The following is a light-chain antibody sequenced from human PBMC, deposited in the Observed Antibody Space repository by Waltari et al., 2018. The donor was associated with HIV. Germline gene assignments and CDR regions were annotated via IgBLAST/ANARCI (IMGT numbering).Light chain of an antibody. CDR3: ATWDDNLNGLL. CDR2: NND. V-gene: IGLV1-44*01. CDR1: SSNFGANI. J-gene: IGLJ2*01. Sequence: QSVLTQPSSASGTPGQTVTIFCFGRSSNFGANIVTCYQQLPGTAPKLLIYNNDQRPSGVPDRFSGSKSGTSASLAVSGLQPEDEADYYCATWDDNLNGLLFGGRTKLTVL.